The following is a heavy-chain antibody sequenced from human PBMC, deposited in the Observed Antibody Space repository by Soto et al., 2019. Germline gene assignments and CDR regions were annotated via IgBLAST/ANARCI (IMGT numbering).Heavy chain of an antibody. Sequence: QVQLVQSGAEVKKPGSSVNVSCKASGDTFNVYAFTWVRQAPGQGLEWMGKIIPIFGTPNYAQNFQGRITITADDSTSTTYMELSSLRFDDTAIYYCARDAPGIVGASYYWGQGTLVTVSS. CDR1: GDTFNVYA. V-gene: IGHV1-69*18. D-gene: IGHD1-26*01. J-gene: IGHJ4*02. CDR3: ARDAPGIVGASYY. CDR2: IIPIFGTP.